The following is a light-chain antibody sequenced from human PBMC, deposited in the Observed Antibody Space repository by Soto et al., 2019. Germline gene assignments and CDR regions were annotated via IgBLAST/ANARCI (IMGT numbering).Light chain of an antibody. Sequence: ESVFTQSPCTLSMSTGERATLSCRASQSVSSNYLAWYQQKPGQAPRLLIYGASTRATGIPDRFSGSGSGTDFTLTISRLETEDFAVYYGQQYGNSPPITFGG. V-gene: IGKV3-20*01. CDR3: QQYGNSPPIT. J-gene: IGKJ4*01. CDR2: GAS. CDR1: QSVSSNY.